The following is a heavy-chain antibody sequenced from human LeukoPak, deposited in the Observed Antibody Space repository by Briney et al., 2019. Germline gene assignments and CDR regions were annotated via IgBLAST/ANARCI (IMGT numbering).Heavy chain of an antibody. D-gene: IGHD3-10*01. CDR1: GGSISSYY. CDR2: IYYSGST. CDR3: ARETLQYYGSGSYYGD. Sequence: SETLSLTCTVSGGSISSYYWSWIRQPPGKGLEWIGYIYYSGSTNYNPSLKSRVTISVDTSKNQFSLKLSPVTAADTAVYCCARETLQYYGSGSYYGDWGQGTLVTVSS. J-gene: IGHJ4*02. V-gene: IGHV4-59*01.